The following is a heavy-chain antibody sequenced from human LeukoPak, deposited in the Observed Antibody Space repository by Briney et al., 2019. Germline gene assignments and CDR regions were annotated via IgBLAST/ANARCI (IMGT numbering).Heavy chain of an antibody. CDR3: ARVLDGLHYYDSSGYLDY. Sequence: ASVKVSCKASGYTFTGYYMHWVRQAPGQGLEWMGWINPNSGGTNYAQKFQGRVTMTRDTSISTAYMELSRLRSDDTAVYYCARVLDGLHYYDSSGYLDYWGQGTLVTVSS. V-gene: IGHV1-2*02. D-gene: IGHD3-22*01. CDR2: INPNSGGT. J-gene: IGHJ4*02. CDR1: GYTFTGYY.